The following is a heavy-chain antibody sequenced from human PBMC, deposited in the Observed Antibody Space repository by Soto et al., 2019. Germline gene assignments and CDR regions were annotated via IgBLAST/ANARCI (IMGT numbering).Heavy chain of an antibody. D-gene: IGHD2-21*02. Sequence: QVHLRESGPRLVKPSETLSLTCAVSGTSVSSTFWWTWVRQAPGKGLEWIGEIHHTGNPKYNPSHNSSVRMSVDKSNNEFSLKMTSVTAADKAVYYCTTLPPRTVVVVTEITTWGRGTLVTVSS. J-gene: IGHJ5*02. CDR1: GTSVSSTFW. CDR3: TTLPPRTVVVVTEITT. CDR2: IHHTGNP. V-gene: IGHV4-4*02.